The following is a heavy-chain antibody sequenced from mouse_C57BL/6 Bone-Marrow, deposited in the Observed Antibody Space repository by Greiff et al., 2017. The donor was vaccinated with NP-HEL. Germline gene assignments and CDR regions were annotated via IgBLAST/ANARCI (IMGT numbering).Heavy chain of an antibody. Sequence: QVQLQQPGAELVKPGASVKLSCKASGYTFTEYTIHWVKQRSGQGLEWIGWFYPGSGSIKYNEKFKDKATLTADKSSCTVYMELSRLTSEDSAVYFGARHEDGAYYFDYWGQGTTLTVSS. J-gene: IGHJ2*01. V-gene: IGHV1-62-2*01. CDR3: ARHEDGAYYFDY. CDR2: FYPGSGSI. CDR1: GYTFTEYT. D-gene: IGHD1-1*02.